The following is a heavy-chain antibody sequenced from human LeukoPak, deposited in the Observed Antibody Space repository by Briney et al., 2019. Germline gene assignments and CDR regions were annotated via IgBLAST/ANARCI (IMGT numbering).Heavy chain of an antibody. CDR2: ITGSGGTS. J-gene: IGHJ4*02. V-gene: IGHV3-23*01. D-gene: IGHD3-22*01. CDR1: GFTFSNYP. Sequence: PGGSLRLSCVASGFTFSNYPMNWVRQAPGKGLEWVSLITGSGGTSHYADSVKGWFTISRDNSKNTLYLQMNSLRAEDTAVYYCAIDYDSSGSYFDYWGQGTLVTVSS. CDR3: AIDYDSSGSYFDY.